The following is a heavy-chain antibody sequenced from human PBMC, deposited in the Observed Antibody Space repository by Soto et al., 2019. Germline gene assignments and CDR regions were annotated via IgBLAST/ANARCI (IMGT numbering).Heavy chain of an antibody. V-gene: IGHV4-4*02. CDR2: IYLGGGT. CDR3: ARHRAYGFGFDF. J-gene: IGHJ4*02. D-gene: IGHD3-10*01. CDR1: GGSISSSNW. Sequence: QVQLQESGPGLVKPSGTLSLTCAVSGGSISSSNWWSWVRQPPGKGLEWIGPIYLGGGTHTNPSLESRVTISGDKPKHRFSPNLFSVTAAVTALYYCARHRAYGFGFDFWGQGTLVTVSS.